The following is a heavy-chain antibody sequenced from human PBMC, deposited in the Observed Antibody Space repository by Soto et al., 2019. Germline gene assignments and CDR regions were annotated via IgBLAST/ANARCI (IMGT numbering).Heavy chain of an antibody. Sequence: ASVKVSCKVSGYTLTELSMHWVRQAPGKGLEWMGGFDPEDGETIYAQKFQGRVTMTEDTSTDTAYMELSSLRSEDTAVYYCATADHGGDFWSGYINAFDIWGQGTMVTVSS. CDR3: ATADHGGDFWSGYINAFDI. J-gene: IGHJ3*02. CDR2: FDPEDGET. D-gene: IGHD3-3*01. V-gene: IGHV1-24*01. CDR1: GYTLTELS.